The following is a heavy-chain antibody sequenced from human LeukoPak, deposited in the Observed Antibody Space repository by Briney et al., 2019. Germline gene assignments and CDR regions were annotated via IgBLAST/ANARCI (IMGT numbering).Heavy chain of an antibody. D-gene: IGHD4-23*01. J-gene: IGHJ4*02. Sequence: GGSLRLSCAASGSIFSSYSMNWVRQAPGKGLEWISYMTSYSSTIYYADSVKGRFTISRDNAKNSLYLQMNSLRAEDTAVYYCARDFNYGGNFDYWGQGTLVTVSS. CDR3: ARDFNYGGNFDY. V-gene: IGHV3-48*01. CDR2: MTSYSSTI. CDR1: GSIFSSYS.